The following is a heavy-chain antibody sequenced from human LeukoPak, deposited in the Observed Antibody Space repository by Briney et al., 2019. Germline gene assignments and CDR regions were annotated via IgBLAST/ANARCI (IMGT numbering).Heavy chain of an antibody. V-gene: IGHV4-31*03. CDR2: IYYSGST. Sequence: SQTLSLTCTVSGVSISSGGYYWSWIRQHPGKGLEWIGYIYYSGSTYYNPSLKSRVTISVDTSKNQFSLKLSSVTAADTAVYYCARVNSYDARDYWGQGTLVTVSS. CDR1: GVSISSGGYY. D-gene: IGHD5-18*01. J-gene: IGHJ4*02. CDR3: ARVNSYDARDY.